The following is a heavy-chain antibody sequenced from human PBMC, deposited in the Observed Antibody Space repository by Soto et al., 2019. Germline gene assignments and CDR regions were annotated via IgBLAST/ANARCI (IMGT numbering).Heavy chain of an antibody. D-gene: IGHD3-22*01. J-gene: IGHJ1*01. CDR2: ISYDGSNK. V-gene: IGHV3-30-3*01. CDR1: GFTFSSYA. Sequence: QVQLVESGGGVVQPGRSLRLSCAASGFTFSSYAMHWVRQAPGKGLEWVAVISYDGSNKYYADSVKGRFTISRDNSKNTLYLQMNSLRAEDTAVYYCARDYDSCATAEYFQHWGQGTLVTVSS. CDR3: ARDYDSCATAEYFQH.